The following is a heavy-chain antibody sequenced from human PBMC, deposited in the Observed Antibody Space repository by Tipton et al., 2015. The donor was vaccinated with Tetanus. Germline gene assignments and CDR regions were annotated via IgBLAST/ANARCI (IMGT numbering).Heavy chain of an antibody. V-gene: IGHV4-61*01. CDR3: ARANYDSSKKGPFDS. Sequence: TLSLTCTVSGGSVSSGSYYWSWVRQPPGKGLEYIGYILYGGSTHYNPSLKSRLTMSADPAKNQFSLRLTSVTAADTAVYYCARANYDSSKKGPFDSWGQGSLVIVSS. J-gene: IGHJ4*02. CDR1: GGSVSSGSYY. D-gene: IGHD1-7*01. CDR2: ILYGGST.